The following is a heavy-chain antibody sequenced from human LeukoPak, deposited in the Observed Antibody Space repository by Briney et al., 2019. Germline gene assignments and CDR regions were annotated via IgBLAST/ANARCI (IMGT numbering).Heavy chain of an antibody. CDR3: AEGGNSSINY. D-gene: IGHD4-11*01. J-gene: IGHJ4*02. Sequence: GGSLRLSCAASGFTFSSYGMHWVRQAPGKGLEWVAHISSDASYDHYVDSVKGRFTISRDNSKNTLYLQVDSVRGEDTAVYYCAEGGNSSINYWGQGTLVTVSS. V-gene: IGHV3-30*18. CDR1: GFTFSSYG. CDR2: ISSDASYD.